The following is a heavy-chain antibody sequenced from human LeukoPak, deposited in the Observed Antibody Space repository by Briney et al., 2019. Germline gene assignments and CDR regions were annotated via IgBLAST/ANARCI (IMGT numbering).Heavy chain of an antibody. CDR1: TSR. D-gene: IGHD3-22*01. CDR3: ARDLWNFYDDSGYNRDFDS. CDR2: IGTYGGDT. V-gene: IGHV1-18*01. J-gene: IGHJ5*01. Sequence: ASVKVSYKATSRISWVRQAPGQGLEWMGWIGTYGGDTYYAQKFQGRITVTTDTSTSTVYIELRNLRSDDTAVYYCARDLWNFYDDSGYNRDFDSWGQGTLVTVSS.